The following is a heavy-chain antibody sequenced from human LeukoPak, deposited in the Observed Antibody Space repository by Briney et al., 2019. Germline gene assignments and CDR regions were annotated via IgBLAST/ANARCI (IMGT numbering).Heavy chain of an antibody. CDR1: GFTFSSYW. V-gene: IGHV3-7*01. Sequence: GGSLRLSCAASGFTFSSYWMSWVRQAPGKGLEWVANIKHDGSEKYYVDSVKGRFTISRDNAKNSLYLQMNSLRAEDTAVYYCARDPHYDFWSGYPGHYFDYWGQGTLVTVSS. CDR3: ARDPHYDFWSGYPGHYFDY. CDR2: IKHDGSEK. D-gene: IGHD3-3*01. J-gene: IGHJ4*02.